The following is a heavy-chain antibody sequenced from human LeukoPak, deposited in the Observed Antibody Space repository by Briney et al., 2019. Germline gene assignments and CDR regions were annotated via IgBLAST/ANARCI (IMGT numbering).Heavy chain of an antibody. CDR1: GRSFSSYY. CDR3: ARGPTISGIGYFDY. CDR2: INHRGDT. J-gene: IGHJ4*03. V-gene: IGHV4-34*01. Sequence: KPSETLSLTCAVYGRSFSSYYWSWIRQSPGKGLEWIAEINHRGDTNYNPSVKSRVTISVDTSKNQFSLKVTSLTAADTAVYYCARGPTISGIGYFDYWGQGTLVTVSS. D-gene: IGHD1-26*01.